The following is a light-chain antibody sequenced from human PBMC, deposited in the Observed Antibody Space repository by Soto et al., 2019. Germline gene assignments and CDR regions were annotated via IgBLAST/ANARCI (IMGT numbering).Light chain of an antibody. Sequence: IQMTQSPSPLSTSVGDRVTITCQASQDIKNYLIWYQQKAGRAPKLLIYDASTLETGVSSRFSGSGSGTHFTLTISSLQPEDIATYYCQQFDSVPCTFGQGTKLEMK. J-gene: IGKJ2*02. CDR1: QDIKNY. V-gene: IGKV1-33*01. CDR2: DAS. CDR3: QQFDSVPCT.